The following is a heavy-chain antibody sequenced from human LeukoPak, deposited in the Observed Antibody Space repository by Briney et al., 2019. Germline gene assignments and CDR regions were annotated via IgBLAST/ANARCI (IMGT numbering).Heavy chain of an antibody. Sequence: GASVKVSCKASGYTFTNYGISWVRQAPGQGLEWMGWINPNSGGTNYAQKFQGRVTMTRDTSISTAYMELSRLRSDDTAVYYCAREVWVGLIDYWGQGTLVTVSS. V-gene: IGHV1-2*02. D-gene: IGHD1-26*01. CDR1: GYTFTNYG. CDR2: INPNSGGT. J-gene: IGHJ4*02. CDR3: AREVWVGLIDY.